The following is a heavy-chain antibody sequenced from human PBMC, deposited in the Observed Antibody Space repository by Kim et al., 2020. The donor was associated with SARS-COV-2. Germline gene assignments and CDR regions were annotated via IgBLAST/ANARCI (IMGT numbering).Heavy chain of an antibody. D-gene: IGHD2-8*02. CDR1: GGSISSSSYY. Sequence: SETLSLTCTVSGGSISSSSYYWGWIRQPPGKGLEWIGSIYYSGSTYYNPSLKSRVTISVDTSKNQFSLKLSSVTAADTAVYYCARLGLLVNRGGWFDPWGQGTLVTVSS. CDR2: IYYSGST. J-gene: IGHJ5*02. CDR3: ARLGLLVNRGGWFDP. V-gene: IGHV4-39*01.